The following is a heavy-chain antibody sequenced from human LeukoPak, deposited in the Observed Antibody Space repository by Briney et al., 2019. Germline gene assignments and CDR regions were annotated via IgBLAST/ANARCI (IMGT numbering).Heavy chain of an antibody. D-gene: IGHD5-24*01. CDR2: INPNSGGT. Sequence: ASVKVSCKASGYTFTDYYIHWVRQAPGQGLEWMGWINPNSGGTNYAQKFQGRVTMTRDTSISTAYMELSRLRSDDTAVYYCARDAALEMATIGDYWGQGTLVTVSS. J-gene: IGHJ4*02. CDR3: ARDAALEMATIGDY. CDR1: GYTFTDYY. V-gene: IGHV1-2*02.